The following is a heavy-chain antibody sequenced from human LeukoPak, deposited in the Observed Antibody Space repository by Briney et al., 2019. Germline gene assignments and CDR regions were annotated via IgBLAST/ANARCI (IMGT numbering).Heavy chain of an antibody. CDR1: RYTFTGYY. Sequence: ASVKVSCKASRYTFTGYYMHWVRQAPGQGLEWMGWINPNSGGTNYAQKFQGRVTMTRDTSISTAYMELSRLRSDDTAVYYCAREIYYDILTGYYNRGYYYMDVWGKGTTVTVSS. V-gene: IGHV1-2*02. CDR3: AREIYYDILTGYYNRGYYYMDV. D-gene: IGHD3-9*01. CDR2: INPNSGGT. J-gene: IGHJ6*03.